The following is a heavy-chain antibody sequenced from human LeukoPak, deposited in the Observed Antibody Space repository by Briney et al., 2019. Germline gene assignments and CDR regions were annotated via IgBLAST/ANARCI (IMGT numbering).Heavy chain of an antibody. CDR2: IYYSGST. Sequence: PSETLSLTCTVSGGSISSYYWSWTRQPPGKGLEWIGYIYYSGSTNYNPSLKSRVTISVDTSKNQFSLKLSSVTAADTAVYYCARVTDYGDYLDYWGQGTLVTVSS. D-gene: IGHD4-17*01. V-gene: IGHV4-59*01. J-gene: IGHJ4*02. CDR3: ARVTDYGDYLDY. CDR1: GGSISSYY.